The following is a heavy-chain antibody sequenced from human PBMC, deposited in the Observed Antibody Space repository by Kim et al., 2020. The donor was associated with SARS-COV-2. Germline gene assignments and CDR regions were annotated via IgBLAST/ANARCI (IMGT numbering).Heavy chain of an antibody. CDR3: ARNHVVVVPAATWNGMDV. D-gene: IGHD2-2*01. CDR1: GGSFSGYY. V-gene: IGHV4-34*01. Sequence: SETLSLTCAVYGGSFSGYYWSWIRQPPGKGLEWIGEINHSGSTNYNPSLKSRVTISVDTSKNQFSLKLSSVTATDTAVYYCARNHVVVVPAATWNGMDVWGQGTTVTVSS. J-gene: IGHJ6*02. CDR2: INHSGST.